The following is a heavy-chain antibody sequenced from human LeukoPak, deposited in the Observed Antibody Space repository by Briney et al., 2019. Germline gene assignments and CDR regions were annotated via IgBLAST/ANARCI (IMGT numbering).Heavy chain of an antibody. V-gene: IGHV3-48*01. CDR3: ARVEYSYGPFDY. CDR2: ISSSSSTI. CDR1: GLTFSSYS. J-gene: IGHJ4*02. Sequence: GGSLRLSCAASGLTFSSYSMNWVRQAPRKGLEWVSYISSSSSTIYYAASVKGRFTISRDNAKNPLYRQMNSLRAEDTAVYYCARVEYSYGPFDYWGQGTLVTVSS. D-gene: IGHD5-18*01.